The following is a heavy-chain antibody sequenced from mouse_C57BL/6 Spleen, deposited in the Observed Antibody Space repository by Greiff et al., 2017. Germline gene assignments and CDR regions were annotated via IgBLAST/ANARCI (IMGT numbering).Heavy chain of an antibody. CDR2: IWSGGST. D-gene: IGHD2-5*01. CDR1: GFSLTSYG. J-gene: IGHJ4*01. V-gene: IGHV2-2*01. Sequence: VQGVESGPGLVQPSQSLSITCTVSGFSLTSYGVHWVRQSPGKGLEWLGVIWSGGSTDYNAAFISRLSISKDNSKSQVFFKMNSLQADDTAIYYCARNGYYSNYDYAMDYWGQGTSVTVSS. CDR3: ARNGYYSNYDYAMDY.